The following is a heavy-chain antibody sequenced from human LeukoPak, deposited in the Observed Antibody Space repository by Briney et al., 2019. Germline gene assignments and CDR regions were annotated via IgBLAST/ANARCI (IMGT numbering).Heavy chain of an antibody. CDR3: ARGYSSSSHYYYYYYMDV. CDR2: INHSGST. J-gene: IGHJ6*03. V-gene: IGHV4-34*09. Sequence: SETLSLTCAVYGGSFSGYYWRWIRQPPGKGLTWIGEINHSGSTNYNPSLKSRVTISVDTSKNQFSLKLSSVTAADTAVYYCARGYSSSSHYYYYYYMDVWGKGTTVTVSS. D-gene: IGHD6-6*01. CDR1: GGSFSGYY.